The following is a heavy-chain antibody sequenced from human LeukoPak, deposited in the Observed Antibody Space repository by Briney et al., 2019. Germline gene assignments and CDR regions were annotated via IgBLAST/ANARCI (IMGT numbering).Heavy chain of an antibody. Sequence: GGSLRLSCAASGFTVSANYMSWVRQAPGKGLEWVSVIYSGGDTYYADSVKGRFTISRDNSKNTLYLQMNTLRPEDTAVYYCARDTYGYSYNYVDYWGQGPLVTVSS. CDR2: IYSGGDT. CDR3: ARDTYGYSYNYVDY. CDR1: GFTVSANY. D-gene: IGHD5-18*01. V-gene: IGHV3-66*01. J-gene: IGHJ4*02.